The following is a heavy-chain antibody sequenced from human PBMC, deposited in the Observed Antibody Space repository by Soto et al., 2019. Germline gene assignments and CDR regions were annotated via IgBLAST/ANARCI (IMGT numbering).Heavy chain of an antibody. CDR3: ARRKERSGPNFFDY. J-gene: IGHJ4*02. D-gene: IGHD6-25*01. CDR2: MNPYTGKA. V-gene: IGHV1-8*01. CDR1: GYTFTTYD. Sequence: QVQLVQSGAEVKKPGASVKVSCKASGYTFTTYDINWVRQAPGQGLEWMGWMNPYTGKAGYAQKFQGRVTMTRDNSISTVYMELSGLRSEDTAVYYCARRKERSGPNFFDYWGQGTLVTVSS.